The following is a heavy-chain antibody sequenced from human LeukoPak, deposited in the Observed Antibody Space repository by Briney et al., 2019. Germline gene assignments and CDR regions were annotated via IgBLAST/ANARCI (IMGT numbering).Heavy chain of an antibody. Sequence: SETLSLTCTVSGGSISSYYWSWIRQPPGKGLEWIGYIYYSGSTNYNPSLKSRVTISVDTSKNQFSLKLSSVTAADTAVYYCARESWMATAYFDYWGQGTLVTVSS. CDR3: ARESWMATAYFDY. CDR2: IYYSGST. J-gene: IGHJ4*02. CDR1: GGSISSYY. V-gene: IGHV4-59*01. D-gene: IGHD5-24*01.